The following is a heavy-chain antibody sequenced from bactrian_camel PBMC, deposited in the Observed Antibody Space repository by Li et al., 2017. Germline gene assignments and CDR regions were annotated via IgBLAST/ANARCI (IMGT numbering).Heavy chain of an antibody. CDR2: ISTGNGDT. V-gene: IGHV3S53*01. D-gene: IGHD3*01. J-gene: IGHJ4*01. Sequence: QVQLVESGGGSVQAGGSLRLSCTNSGSTVRDNCMAWFRQAPGKEREEIAAISTGNGDTYYVDSVKGRFTISQDNAKDTLYLQMDNLKPEDTAIYYCATDSVGAFDCYSGSWAARTFHYWGQGTQVTVS. CDR3: ATDSVGAFDCYSGSWAARTFHY. CDR1: GSTVRDNC.